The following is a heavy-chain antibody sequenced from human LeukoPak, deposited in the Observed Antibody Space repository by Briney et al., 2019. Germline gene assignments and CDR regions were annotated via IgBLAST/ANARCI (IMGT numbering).Heavy chain of an antibody. Sequence: GASVKVSCKASGYTFTSYVISWVRQAAGQGLEWMGWISAYNGNTNYAQKLQGRVTMTTDTSTSTAYMELRSLRSDDTAVYYCARDPGYCSSTSCYGGYFDYWGQGTLVTVSS. CDR1: GYTFTSYV. CDR3: ARDPGYCSSTSCYGGYFDY. CDR2: ISAYNGNT. J-gene: IGHJ4*02. D-gene: IGHD2-2*01. V-gene: IGHV1-18*01.